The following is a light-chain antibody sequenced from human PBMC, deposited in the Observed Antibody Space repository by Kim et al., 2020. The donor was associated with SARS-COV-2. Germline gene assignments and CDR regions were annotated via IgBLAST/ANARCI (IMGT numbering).Light chain of an antibody. J-gene: IGLJ3*02. CDR1: KIGGKS. V-gene: IGLV3-21*04. CDR2: YDS. Sequence: APGKAARITCGGNKIGGKSVHWYQKKPGQAPVLVIYYDSDRPSGIPERFSGSNSGNTATLTISRVEAGDEADYYCQVWDSSSDRKVFGGGTQLTVL. CDR3: QVWDSSSDRKV.